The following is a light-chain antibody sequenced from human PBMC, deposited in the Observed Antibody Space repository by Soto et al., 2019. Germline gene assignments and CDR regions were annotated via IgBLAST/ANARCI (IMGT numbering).Light chain of an antibody. CDR1: QSVSSSY. CDR2: GAS. Sequence: EIVLTQSPGTLSLSPGERATLSCRASQSVSSSYLACYQQKPGQAPRLLIYGASSRATGIPDRFSGSGSGTDFTLTISRLEPEDFAVYYCQQYGSSPPRTFGQGTKVDIK. V-gene: IGKV3-20*01. CDR3: QQYGSSPPRT. J-gene: IGKJ1*01.